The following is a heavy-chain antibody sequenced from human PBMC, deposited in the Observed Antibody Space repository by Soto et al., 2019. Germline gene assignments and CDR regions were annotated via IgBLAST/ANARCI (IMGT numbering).Heavy chain of an antibody. V-gene: IGHV1-18*01. Sequence: ASVKVSCKASGYTFTSYGISWVRQAPGQGLEWMGWISAYNGNTNYAQKLQGRVTMTTDTSTSTAYMELRSLRSDDTVVYYCARANTIFGVVIIPWFDYWGQGTLVTVSS. CDR2: ISAYNGNT. D-gene: IGHD3-3*01. CDR1: GYTFTSYG. CDR3: ARANTIFGVVIIPWFDY. J-gene: IGHJ4*02.